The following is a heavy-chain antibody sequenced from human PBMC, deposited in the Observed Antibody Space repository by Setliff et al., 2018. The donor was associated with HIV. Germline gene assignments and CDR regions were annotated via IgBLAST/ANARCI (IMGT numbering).Heavy chain of an antibody. D-gene: IGHD3-10*02. CDR2: MSYSGST. V-gene: IGHV4-39*01. J-gene: IGHJ6*03. CDR1: GGSLGNSNYY. CDR3: ARGHMLITYYYYYYMDV. Sequence: PEETLSLTCTVSGGSLGNSNYYWGWIRQPPGKGLEWIGSMSYSGSTYYNPSLKSRVTISVDTSKKQFSLKLSSVTAADTAVYYCARGHMLITYYYYYYMDVWGKGTTVTVSS.